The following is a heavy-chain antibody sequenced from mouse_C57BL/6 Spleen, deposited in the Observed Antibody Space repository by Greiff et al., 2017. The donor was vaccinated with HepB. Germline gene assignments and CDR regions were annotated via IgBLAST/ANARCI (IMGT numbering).Heavy chain of an antibody. Sequence: VQLVESGAELVRPGSSVKLSCKASGYTFTSYWMHWVKQRPIQGLEWIGNIDPSDSETHYNQKFKDKATLTVDKSSSTAYMQLSSLTSEDSAVYYCALRGYFDYWGQGTTLTVSS. CDR1: GYTFTSYW. CDR3: ALRGYFDY. J-gene: IGHJ2*01. V-gene: IGHV1-52*01. D-gene: IGHD3-2*02. CDR2: IDPSDSET.